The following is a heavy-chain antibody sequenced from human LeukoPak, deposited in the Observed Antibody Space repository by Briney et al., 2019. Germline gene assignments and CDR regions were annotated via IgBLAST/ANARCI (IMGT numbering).Heavy chain of an antibody. Sequence: PGGSLRLSCAASGFRFSDYYMSWIRQAPGKGLEWVSSISRGGNSKYSAESVKGRFTISRDNAKNSLDLQMDSLRPEDTAVYYCARDQFLDSWGQGTLVTVSS. CDR2: ISRGGNSK. CDR1: GFRFSDYY. CDR3: ARDQFLDS. V-gene: IGHV3-11*01. J-gene: IGHJ4*02.